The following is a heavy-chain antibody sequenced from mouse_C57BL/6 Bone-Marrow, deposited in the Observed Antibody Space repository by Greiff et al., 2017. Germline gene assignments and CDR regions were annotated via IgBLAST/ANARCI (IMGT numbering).Heavy chain of an antibody. D-gene: IGHD1-1*01. J-gene: IGHJ4*01. V-gene: IGHV2-5*01. Sequence: QVQLQQSGPGLVQPSQSLSITCTVSGFSLTSYGVHWVRQSPGKGLEWLGVIWRGGSTDYNAAFMSRLSITKDNSKSQVFFKMNSLQADDTAIYYCAKKDYYGGYYAMDYWGQGTSVTVSS. CDR1: GFSLTSYG. CDR3: AKKDYYGGYYAMDY. CDR2: IWRGGST.